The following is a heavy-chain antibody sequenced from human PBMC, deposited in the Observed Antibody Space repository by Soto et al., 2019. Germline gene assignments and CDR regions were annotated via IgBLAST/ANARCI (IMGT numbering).Heavy chain of an antibody. CDR1: GFTFDDYA. CDR3: AKDAFSATWYFDL. J-gene: IGHJ2*01. V-gene: IGHV3-9*01. CDR2: INWDSGRI. Sequence: EVPLVESGGGLVQPGRSLRLSCAASGFTFDDYAMHWVRQAPGKGLEWVSSINWDSGRIDYADSVKGRFTISRDNIKNSLFLQMNSLRTEDTAFYYCAKDAFSATWYFDLWGRGTLVTVSS. D-gene: IGHD3-10*01.